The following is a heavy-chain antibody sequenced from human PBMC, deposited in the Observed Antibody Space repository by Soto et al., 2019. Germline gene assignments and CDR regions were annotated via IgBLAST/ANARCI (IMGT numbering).Heavy chain of an antibody. CDR3: ARLFRDVYNAVEY. J-gene: IGHJ4*02. Sequence: SETLSLTCTVSGGSISSYHWSWIRQSPGKGLEWIGYTSNSAPTIYNPSLKSRVTISADTSNNQFSPRLSSVTAADTAVYFCARLFRDVYNAVEYWGQGALVTVSS. V-gene: IGHV4-59*08. CDR1: GGSISSYH. CDR2: TSNSAPT. D-gene: IGHD3-3*01.